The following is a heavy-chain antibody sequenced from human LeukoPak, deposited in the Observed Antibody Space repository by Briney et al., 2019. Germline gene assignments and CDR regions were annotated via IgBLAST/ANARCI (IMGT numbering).Heavy chain of an antibody. D-gene: IGHD3-10*01. CDR1: GGSISTYY. CDR2: IYYRGNT. V-gene: IGHV4-59*01. CDR3: ARNYASGNYFDFYYYNMDV. Sequence: PSETLSLTCTVSGGSISTYYWSWIRQPPGKGLEWIGYIYYRGNTNYNPSLQSRVSISVDTSKNQFSLKLSSVTAADTAVYYCARNYASGNYFDFYYYNMDVWGQGTTVTVSS. J-gene: IGHJ6*02.